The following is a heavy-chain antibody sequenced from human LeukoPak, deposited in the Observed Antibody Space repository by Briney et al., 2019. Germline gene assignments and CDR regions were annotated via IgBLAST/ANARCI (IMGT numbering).Heavy chain of an antibody. CDR2: LIPIFGTA. D-gene: IGHD3-22*01. V-gene: IGHV1-69*05. CDR3: VRDQPLLDYYDSSGGMVD. J-gene: IGHJ4*02. Sequence: SVKVSCKASGGTFSSYSISWVPHAPGQGLEWMGRLIPIFGTANYAQKFQGRVTITTDESTSTAYMELSSLRSEDTAVYYCVRDQPLLDYYDSSGGMVDWGQGTLVTVSS. CDR1: GGTFSSYS.